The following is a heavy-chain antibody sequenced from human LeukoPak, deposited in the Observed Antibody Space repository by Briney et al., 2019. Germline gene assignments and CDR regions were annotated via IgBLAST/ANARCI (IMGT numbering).Heavy chain of an antibody. CDR1: GFTFSSYS. Sequence: GGSLRLSCAVSGFTFSSYSMNWVRQAPGKGLEWVSSISSSSSYIYYADSVKGRFTISRDNAKNSLYLQMNSLRAEDTAVYYCRRVVAATPGDAFDIWGHGTMVTVSS. V-gene: IGHV3-21*01. CDR3: RRVVAATPGDAFDI. CDR2: ISSSSSYI. J-gene: IGHJ3*02. D-gene: IGHD2-15*01.